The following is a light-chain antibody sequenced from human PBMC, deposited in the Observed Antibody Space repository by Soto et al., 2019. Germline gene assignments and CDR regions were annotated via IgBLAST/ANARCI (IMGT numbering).Light chain of an antibody. CDR1: QGISSY. CDR3: QQYDNLPPLT. Sequence: IRMTQSPSSLSASTGDRVTITCRASQGISSYLAWYQQKPGKAPKLLIYDASNLETGVPSRFSGSGSGTDFTFTISSLQPEDIATYYCQQYDNLPPLTFGGGTKVDIK. CDR2: DAS. V-gene: IGKV1-33*01. J-gene: IGKJ4*01.